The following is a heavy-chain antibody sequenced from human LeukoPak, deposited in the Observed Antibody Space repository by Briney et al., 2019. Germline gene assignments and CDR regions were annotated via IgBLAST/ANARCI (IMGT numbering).Heavy chain of an antibody. CDR3: ATVQYDSGTYALAY. CDR2: INPSVGST. Sequence: GASVKVSCKASGYTFSNYYIHWVRQAPGQGLEWMGIINPSVGSTSYAQKFQGRVTMTRDTSTNTHYMEMSSLRSEDTAVYYCATVQYDSGTYALAYWGPGTLVTVSS. D-gene: IGHD3-10*01. CDR1: GYTFSNYY. J-gene: IGHJ4*02. V-gene: IGHV1-46*01.